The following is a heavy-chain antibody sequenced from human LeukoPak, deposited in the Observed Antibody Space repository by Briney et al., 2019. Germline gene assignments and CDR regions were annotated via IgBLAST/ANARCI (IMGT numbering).Heavy chain of an antibody. Sequence: ASVTVSCKASGYTFTSYYMHWVRQAPGQGLEWMGIINPSGGSTSYAQKFQGRVTMTRDMSTSTVYMELSSLRSEDTAVYYCARWGRQQPLQYAFDIWGQGTMVTVSS. CDR2: INPSGGST. CDR3: ARWGRQQPLQYAFDI. CDR1: GYTFTSYY. D-gene: IGHD3-16*01. J-gene: IGHJ3*02. V-gene: IGHV1-46*01.